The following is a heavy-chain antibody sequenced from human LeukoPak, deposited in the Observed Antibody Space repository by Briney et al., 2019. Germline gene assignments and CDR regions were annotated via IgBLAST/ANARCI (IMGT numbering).Heavy chain of an antibody. Sequence: PSETLSLTCAVYGVSFSGYYGSWVRQPPGKGLEWIGEINHSGSTNYNPSLKSRVTISVDTSKNQFSLKLSSVTAADTAVYYCARGWGYDSSGYYRVRAGNWFDPWGQGTLVTVSS. V-gene: IGHV4-34*01. CDR1: GVSFSGYY. J-gene: IGHJ5*02. CDR3: ARGWGYDSSGYYRVRAGNWFDP. D-gene: IGHD3-22*01. CDR2: INHSGST.